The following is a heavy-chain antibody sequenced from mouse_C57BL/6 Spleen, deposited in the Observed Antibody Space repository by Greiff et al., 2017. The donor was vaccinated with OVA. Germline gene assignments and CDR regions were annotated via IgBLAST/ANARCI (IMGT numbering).Heavy chain of an antibody. D-gene: IGHD2-3*01. J-gene: IGHJ4*01. CDR2: INPNNGGT. Sequence: EVQLQQSGPELVKPGASVKISCKASGYTFTDYYMHWVKQSHGKSLEWIGDINPNNGGTSYNQKFKGKATLTVDKSSSTAYMELRSLTSEDSAVYYCASRDIYDGYPYYAMDYWGQGTSVTVSS. CDR1: GYTFTDYY. V-gene: IGHV1-26*01. CDR3: ASRDIYDGYPYYAMDY.